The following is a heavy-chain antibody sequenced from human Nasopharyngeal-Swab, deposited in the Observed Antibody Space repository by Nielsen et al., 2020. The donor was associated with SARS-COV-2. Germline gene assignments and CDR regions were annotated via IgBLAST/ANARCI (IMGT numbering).Heavy chain of an antibody. CDR3: ARDLSPWGYCTNGLCHTLDY. D-gene: IGHD2-8*01. V-gene: IGHV1-3*01. CDR2: INAGNGNT. CDR1: GFLFTTYI. J-gene: IGHJ4*02. Sequence: ASVKVSCKASGFLFTTYIMHWVRQAPGQRLEWMGWINAGNGNTKYSQKFQGRVTVTRDTSASTAYMELSSLGSEDAAIYYCARDLSPWGYCTNGLCHTLDYWGQGTLITVSS.